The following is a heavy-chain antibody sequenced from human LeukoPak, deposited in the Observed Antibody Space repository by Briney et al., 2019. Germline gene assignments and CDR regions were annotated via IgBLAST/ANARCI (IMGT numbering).Heavy chain of an antibody. CDR3: ARHSGSFYFYYYMDV. CDR1: GGSISSSSYY. V-gene: IGHV4-39*07. D-gene: IGHD1-26*01. J-gene: IGHJ6*03. CDR2: IYYSGST. Sequence: SETLSLTCSVSGGSISSSSYYWGWIRQPPGKGLEWIGSIYYSGSTYYNPSLKSRVTISVDTSKNQFSLKLSSVTAADTAVYYCARHSGSFYFYYYMDVWGKGTTVTVSS.